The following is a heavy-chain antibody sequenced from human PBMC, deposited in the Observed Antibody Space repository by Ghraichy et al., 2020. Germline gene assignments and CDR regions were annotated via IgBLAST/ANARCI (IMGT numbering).Heavy chain of an antibody. Sequence: GESLNISCAASGFTFSGSAMHWVRQASGKGLEWVGRIRSKANSYATAYAASVKGRFTISRDDSKNTAYLQMNSLKTEDTAVYYCTRNRPDIAPFDPWGQGTLVTVSS. J-gene: IGHJ5*02. V-gene: IGHV3-73*01. CDR2: IRSKANSYAT. CDR3: TRNRPDIAPFDP. CDR1: GFTFSGSA. D-gene: IGHD5-12*01.